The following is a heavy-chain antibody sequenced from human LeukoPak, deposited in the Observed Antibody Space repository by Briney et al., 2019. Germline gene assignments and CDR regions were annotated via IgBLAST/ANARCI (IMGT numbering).Heavy chain of an antibody. D-gene: IGHD2-2*02. CDR1: GYTFTGYY. J-gene: IGHJ4*02. CDR3: ARGRGGYCSSTSCHRLFDY. CDR2: INPNSGGT. V-gene: IGHV1-2*02. Sequence: ASVKVSCKASGYTFTGYYMHWVRQAPGQGLEWMGWINPNSGGTNYAQKFQGRVTMTRDTSISTAYMELSRLRSDDTAVYYCARGRGGYCSSTSCHRLFDYWGQGNLVTVSS.